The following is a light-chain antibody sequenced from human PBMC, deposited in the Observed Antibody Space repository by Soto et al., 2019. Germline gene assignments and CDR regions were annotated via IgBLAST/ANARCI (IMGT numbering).Light chain of an antibody. V-gene: IGLV2-14*01. CDR2: DVS. Sequence: QSVLTQPASVSGSPGQSITISCTGTSSDVGGYNYVSWYQQHPGKAPKLMIYDVSNRPSGVSNRFSGSKSGNTASLTISGLQADDEAAYYCSSYTSSSTLLYVFGTVTKVTVL. CDR1: SSDVGGYNY. CDR3: SSYTSSSTLLYV. J-gene: IGLJ1*01.